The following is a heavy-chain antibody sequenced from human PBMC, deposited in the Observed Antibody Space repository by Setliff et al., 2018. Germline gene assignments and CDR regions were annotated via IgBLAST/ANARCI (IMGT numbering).Heavy chain of an antibody. J-gene: IGHJ6*02. CDR1: GYTFASYD. CDR2: MNPNSGNT. D-gene: IGHD6-19*01. Sequence: ASVKVSCKASGYTFASYDINWVRQATGQGLEWMGWMNPNSGNTGYAQKFQGRVTMTRNTSISTAYMELSSLRSEDTAVYYCARVSQYSSGWYYYYYYGMDVWGQGTTVTVSS. CDR3: ARVSQYSSGWYYYYYYGMDV. V-gene: IGHV1-8*02.